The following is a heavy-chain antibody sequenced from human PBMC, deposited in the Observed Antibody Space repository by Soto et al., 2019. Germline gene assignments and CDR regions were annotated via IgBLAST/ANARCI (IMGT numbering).Heavy chain of an antibody. V-gene: IGHV3-23*01. D-gene: IGHD3-22*01. CDR1: GFTFTFYA. J-gene: IGHJ4*02. Sequence: EVQLLESGGGLVQPGGSLRLSCAASGFTFTFYAMSWVRQAPGKGLQWVSGITGSGDITYYADSVKDRFTISRDNSKNTLYLKMNSLRAEDTAVYYCAKEEDSGGYKGFSFDFWGQGALVTVSS. CDR3: AKEEDSGGYKGFSFDF. CDR2: ITGSGDIT.